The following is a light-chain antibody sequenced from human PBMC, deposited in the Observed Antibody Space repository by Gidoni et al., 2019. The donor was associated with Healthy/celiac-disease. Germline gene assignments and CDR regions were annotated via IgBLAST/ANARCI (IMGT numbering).Light chain of an antibody. V-gene: IGKV4-1*01. CDR2: WAS. Sequence: DIVMTQSPDSLAVSLGERATINCKSSQSVLYSSNNKNYLAWYQQKPGQPPKLLIYWASTRESGVPDRFSGSGSGTDFTLTIGSLQAEDVAVYYCQQYCSTSWTFGQGTKVEI. CDR1: QSVLYSSNNKNY. CDR3: QQYCSTSWT. J-gene: IGKJ1*01.